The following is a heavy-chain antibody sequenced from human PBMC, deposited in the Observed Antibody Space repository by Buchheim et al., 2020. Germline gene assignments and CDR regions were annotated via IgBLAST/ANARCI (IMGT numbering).Heavy chain of an antibody. CDR3: ASLVGYGDYGYYYYYGMDV. J-gene: IGHJ6*02. CDR2: INHSGST. CDR1: GGSFSGYY. D-gene: IGHD4-17*01. Sequence: QVQLQQWGAGLLKPSETLSLTCAVYGGSFSGYYWSWIRQPPGKGLEWIGEINHSGSTNYNPSLKSRVTISVDTSKNQFSLKLSSVTAADTAVYYCASLVGYGDYGYYYYYGMDVWGQGTT. V-gene: IGHV4-34*01.